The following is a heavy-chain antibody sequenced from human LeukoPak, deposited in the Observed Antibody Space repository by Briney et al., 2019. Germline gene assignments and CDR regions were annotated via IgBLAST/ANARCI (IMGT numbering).Heavy chain of an antibody. V-gene: IGHV4-59*11. CDR3: ARSPSSSISYYRFDY. J-gene: IGHJ4*02. CDR2: IYYSGST. Sequence: GSLRLSCVVSGVTFSSHWMSWIRQPPGKGLEWIGYIYYSGSTNYNPSLKSRVTISVDTSKNQFSLKLSSVTAADTAVYYCARSPSSSISYYRFDYWGQGTLVTVSS. CDR1: GVTFSSHW. D-gene: IGHD2-2*02.